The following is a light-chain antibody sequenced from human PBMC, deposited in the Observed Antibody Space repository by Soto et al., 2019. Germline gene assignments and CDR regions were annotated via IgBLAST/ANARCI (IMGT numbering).Light chain of an antibody. CDR1: SSDVGSYNR. V-gene: IGLV2-18*02. J-gene: IGLJ1*01. CDR3: SSFTSSRSYV. CDR2: DVS. Sequence: QSALTQPPSVSGSPGQSVTISCTGTSSDVGSYNRVSWYQQPPGTAPKLMIYDVSNRPSAVPDRFSGSKSGNTASLTISGLQPEDEADYYCSSFTSSRSYVVGTGTKVTVL.